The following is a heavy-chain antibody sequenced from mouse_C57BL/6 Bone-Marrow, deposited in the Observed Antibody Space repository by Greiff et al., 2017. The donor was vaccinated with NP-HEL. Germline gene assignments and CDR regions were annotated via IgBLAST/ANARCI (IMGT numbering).Heavy chain of an antibody. CDR3: ASKNYSSDY. J-gene: IGHJ2*01. D-gene: IGHD2-12*01. V-gene: IGHV1-26*01. CDR2: INPNNGGT. CDR1: GYTFTDYY. Sequence: VQLQQSGPELVKPGASVKISCKASGYTFTDYYMNWVKQSHGKSLEWIGDINPNNGGTSYNQKFKGKATLTVDKSSSTAYMELRSLTSEDSAVYYCASKNYSSDYWGQGTTLTVSS.